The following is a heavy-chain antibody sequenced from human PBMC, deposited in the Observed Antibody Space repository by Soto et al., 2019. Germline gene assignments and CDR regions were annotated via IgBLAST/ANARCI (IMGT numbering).Heavy chain of an antibody. CDR3: ARDMSPYYYGSGSPEAFDI. V-gene: IGHV3-33*01. Sequence: QVQLVESGGGVVQPGRSLRLSCAACGFTFSSYGMHWVRQAPGKGLEWVAVIWYDGSNKYYADSVKGRFTISRDNSKNTLYLQMNSLRAEDTAVYYCARDMSPYYYGSGSPEAFDIWGQGTMVTVSS. J-gene: IGHJ3*02. CDR2: IWYDGSNK. D-gene: IGHD3-10*01. CDR1: GFTFSSYG.